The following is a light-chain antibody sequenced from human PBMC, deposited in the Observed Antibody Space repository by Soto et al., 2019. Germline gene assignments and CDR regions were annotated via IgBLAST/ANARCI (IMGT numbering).Light chain of an antibody. CDR3: CSYGGSYTWV. CDR1: SSDIGGYNY. J-gene: IGLJ3*02. Sequence: QSVLTQPASVSGSPGQSITISCAGTSSDIGGYNYVSWYQQHPGKAPKVMIFDVSQRPSGVPDRFSGSKSGNTASLTISGLQADDEADYYCCSYGGSYTWVFGGGTKVTVL. CDR2: DVS. V-gene: IGLV2-11*01.